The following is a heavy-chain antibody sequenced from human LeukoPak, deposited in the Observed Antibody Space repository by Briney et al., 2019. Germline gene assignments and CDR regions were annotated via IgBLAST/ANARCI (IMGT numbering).Heavy chain of an antibody. Sequence: ASVKVSCKASGYTFTGYYIHWVRQATGQGLEWMGWINPNSGGTTFAQKFQDRVAMTRDPSTSTAYMELSRLRSDDTAVYYCARGGYRCMDVWGTGTTVTISS. D-gene: IGHD6-25*01. V-gene: IGHV1-2*02. CDR3: ARGGYRCMDV. CDR1: GYTFTGYY. J-gene: IGHJ6*03. CDR2: INPNSGGT.